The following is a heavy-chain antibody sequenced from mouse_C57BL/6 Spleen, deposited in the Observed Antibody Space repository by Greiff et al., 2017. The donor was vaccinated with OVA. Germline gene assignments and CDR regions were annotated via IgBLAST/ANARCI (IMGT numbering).Heavy chain of an antibody. CDR3: TTRGSRRYFDV. D-gene: IGHD3-3*01. CDR1: GFNITDYY. V-gene: IGHV14-1*01. J-gene: IGHJ1*03. Sequence: VQLQQSGAELVRPGASVKLSCTASGFNITDYYMHWVKQRPEQGLEWIGRIDPEDGDTEYAPKFKGKATMTADTSSNTAYLQLSSLTSEDTDVYYCTTRGSRRYFDVWGTGTTVTVSS. CDR2: IDPEDGDT.